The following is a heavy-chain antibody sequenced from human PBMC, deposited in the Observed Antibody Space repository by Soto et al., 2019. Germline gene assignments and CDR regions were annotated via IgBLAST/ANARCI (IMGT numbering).Heavy chain of an antibody. V-gene: IGHV3-74*01. D-gene: IGHD5-18*01. J-gene: IGHJ4*02. CDR1: GFTFSRDW. CDR3: ETGEYCYGLGY. Sequence: EMQLVESGGGLVQPGGSLRLSCVGSGFTFSRDWMHWVRQAPGKGPVWVSRINPAGSASSYADFVKGRVIASRDNAKSTPYVEMRSTIAVETAVFYCETGEYCYGLGYWGQGTLVTVSS. CDR2: INPAGSAS.